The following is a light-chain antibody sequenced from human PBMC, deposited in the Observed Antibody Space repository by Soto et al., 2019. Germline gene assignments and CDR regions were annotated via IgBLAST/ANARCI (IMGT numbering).Light chain of an antibody. CDR2: DVS. CDR3: SSYTSSSSYV. J-gene: IGLJ1*01. CDR1: SSDVGGYNH. V-gene: IGLV2-11*01. Sequence: QSALTQPRSVSGSPGQSVTISCTGTSSDVGGYNHVSWYQQHPGKAPKLLIYDVSKRPSGVPDRFSGSKSGNTASLTISGLQAEDEADYYCSSYTSSSSYVFGTGTKVTVL.